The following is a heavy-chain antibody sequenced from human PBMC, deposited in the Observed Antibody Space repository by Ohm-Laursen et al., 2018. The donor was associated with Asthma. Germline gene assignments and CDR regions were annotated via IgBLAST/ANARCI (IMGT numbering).Heavy chain of an antibody. V-gene: IGHV3-74*01. D-gene: IGHD2-21*01. CDR1: GFTFSSYW. Sequence: SLRLSCTASGFTFSSYWMHWVRQAPGKGLVWVSRINSDGSSTSYADSVKGRFTISRDNAKNTLYLQMNSLRAEDTAVYYCARDDGGAYCGGDCYFPWGQGTLVTVSS. CDR2: INSDGSST. CDR3: ARDDGGAYCGGDCYFP. J-gene: IGHJ5*02.